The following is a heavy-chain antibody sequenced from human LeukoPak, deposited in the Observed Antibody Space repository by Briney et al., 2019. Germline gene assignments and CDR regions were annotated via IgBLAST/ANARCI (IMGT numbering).Heavy chain of an antibody. CDR2: ISTSGTST. V-gene: IGHV3-23*01. CDR3: ATHRDGYKTTDY. CDR1: GFTFSRYA. Sequence: GGSLRLSCAASGFTFSRYAMTWVRQAPGKGLEWVSAISTSGTSTYYADSVKGRFTISRDNSKNTLYLQMNSLRVDDTAVYYCATHRDGYKTTDYWGQGTLVTVSS. J-gene: IGHJ4*02. D-gene: IGHD5-12*01.